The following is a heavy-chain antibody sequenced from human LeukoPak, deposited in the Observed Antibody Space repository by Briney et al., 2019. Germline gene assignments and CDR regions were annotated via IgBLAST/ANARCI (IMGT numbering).Heavy chain of an antibody. Sequence: PSETLSLTCTVSGYSISSGYYWGWIRQAPGKGLEWIGYIYSSGSINYNSSLKSRVTISVDTSKNQFSLTLHSVTAADAAVYYCARNTLYYNTRGHAALSGFDFWGQGTPVTVSS. CDR2: IYSSGSI. D-gene: IGHD3-22*01. J-gene: IGHJ4*02. CDR1: GYSISSGYY. V-gene: IGHV4-61*01. CDR3: ARNTLYYNTRGHAALSGFDF.